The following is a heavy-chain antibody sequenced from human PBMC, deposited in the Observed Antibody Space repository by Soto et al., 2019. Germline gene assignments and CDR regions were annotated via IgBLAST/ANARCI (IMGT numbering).Heavy chain of an antibody. V-gene: IGHV1-69*04. CDR3: AGDPDSHYNDSHASSYP. D-gene: IGHD3-22*01. CDR2: IIPIIGII. CDR1: GGTFSTYT. Sequence: RASVKVSCKASGGTFSTYTITWVRQAPGQGLEWMGRIIPIIGIINYAQKFQGRVTITADKFTGTAYMELTRLRSDDTAVYYCAGDPDSHYNDSHASSYPWGQGTLVTVSS. J-gene: IGHJ5*02.